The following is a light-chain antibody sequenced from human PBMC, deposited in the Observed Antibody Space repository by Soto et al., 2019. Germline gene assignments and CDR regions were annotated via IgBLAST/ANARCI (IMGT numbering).Light chain of an antibody. J-gene: IGKJ4*01. CDR3: QQSYSTPPF. V-gene: IGKV1-39*01. CDR2: AAS. Sequence: DIQMTQSPSSLSASVGDRVTITCRASQSISSYLNWYQQKPGKAPKLLIYAASSLQSGVPSRFSGSGSGTDFTLTISSLQPEDFATYYCQQSYSTPPFFGGGTKVDNK. CDR1: QSISSY.